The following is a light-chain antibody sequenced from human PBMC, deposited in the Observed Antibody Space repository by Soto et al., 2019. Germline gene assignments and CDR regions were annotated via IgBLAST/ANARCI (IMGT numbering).Light chain of an antibody. Sequence: EVVLTQSPATLSLPPGERATLSCRASENVRTFVDWYQQKPGQAPRLLIYGASNRATGIPARFSGSGSGTDFTLTISNLEPEDFAVYYCQQHSHWPPWTFDQGTRVEIQ. V-gene: IGKV3-11*01. J-gene: IGKJ1*01. CDR2: GAS. CDR3: QQHSHWPPWT. CDR1: ENVRTF.